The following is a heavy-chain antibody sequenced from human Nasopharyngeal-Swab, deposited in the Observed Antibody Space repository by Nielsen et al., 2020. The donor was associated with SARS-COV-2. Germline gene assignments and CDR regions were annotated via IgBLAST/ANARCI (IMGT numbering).Heavy chain of an antibody. Sequence: ASVKVSCKVSGYTLTELSMHWVRQAPGKGLEWMGGFDPEDGETIYAQKFQGRVTMTEDTSTDTAYMELSSLRSEDTAVYYCASEGYDFWSGYPRTGHYYMDVWGKGTTVTFSS. V-gene: IGHV1-24*01. CDR2: FDPEDGET. CDR1: GYTLTELS. D-gene: IGHD3-3*01. J-gene: IGHJ6*03. CDR3: ASEGYDFWSGYPRTGHYYMDV.